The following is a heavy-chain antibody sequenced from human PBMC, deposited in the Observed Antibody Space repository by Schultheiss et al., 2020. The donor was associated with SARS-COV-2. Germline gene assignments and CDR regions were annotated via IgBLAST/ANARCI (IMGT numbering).Heavy chain of an antibody. CDR3: ARVKYSSSYCSH. D-gene: IGHD6-6*01. CDR1: GGSVSSSSYY. Sequence: GSLRLSCTVSGGSVSSSSYYWGWIRQPPGKGLEWIGNIYYSGSTYYNPSLKSRVTISVDTSKNQFSLKLNSVTAADTAVYYCARVKYSSSYCSHWGQGTLVTVSS. CDR2: IYYSGST. J-gene: IGHJ4*02. V-gene: IGHV4-39*01.